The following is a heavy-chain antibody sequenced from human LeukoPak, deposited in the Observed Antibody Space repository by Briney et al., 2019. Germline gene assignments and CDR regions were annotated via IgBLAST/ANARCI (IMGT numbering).Heavy chain of an antibody. V-gene: IGHV1-8*01. CDR1: GYTFTSYD. CDR2: MNPNSGNT. D-gene: IGHD6-13*01. J-gene: IGHJ4*02. Sequence: GASVKVSCKASGYTFTSYDINWVRQATGQGLEWMGWMNPNSGNTGYAQKFQGRVTMTTDTSTSTAYMELRSLRSDDTAVYYCARALYSSSAIDYWGQGTLVTVSS. CDR3: ARALYSSSAIDY.